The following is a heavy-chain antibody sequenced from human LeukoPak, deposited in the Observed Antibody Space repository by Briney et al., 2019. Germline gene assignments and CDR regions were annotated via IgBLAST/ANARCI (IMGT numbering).Heavy chain of an antibody. CDR1: GFTFSSYA. CDR2: ISGTGGST. CDR3: ARPTQDSSGWPTKYYFDY. J-gene: IGHJ4*02. Sequence: GGSLRLSCAASGFTFSSYAMSWVRQAPGKGLEWVSAISGTGGSTYYADSVKGRFTISRDNSKNTLYLQVSSLRAEDTAVYYCARPTQDSSGWPTKYYFDYWGQGTLVTVSS. V-gene: IGHV3-23*01. D-gene: IGHD6-19*01.